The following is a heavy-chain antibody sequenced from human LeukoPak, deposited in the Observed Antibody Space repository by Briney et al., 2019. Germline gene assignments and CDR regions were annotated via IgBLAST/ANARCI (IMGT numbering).Heavy chain of an antibody. V-gene: IGHV3-74*01. CDR1: GFTFSENW. Sequence: SGGSLRLSCVASGFTFSENWMHWVRHAPGKGLAWVSHINRDGGLTNYADSVKGRFTISRDNARNTVYLQMSSLRVEDTAIYFCAREEHRLAEAGTSAFDLGGQGTLVTVSP. J-gene: IGHJ3*01. CDR2: INRDGGLT. CDR3: AREEHRLAEAGTSAFDL. D-gene: IGHD6-13*01.